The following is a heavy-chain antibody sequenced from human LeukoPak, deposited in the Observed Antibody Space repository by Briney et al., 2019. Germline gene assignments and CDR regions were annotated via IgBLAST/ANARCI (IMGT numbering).Heavy chain of an antibody. CDR1: GFTFSSYE. CDR2: ISSSGSTI. CDR3: ARDSAAGTTSFSFDL. J-gene: IGHJ4*01. Sequence: PGGSLRLSCAASGFTFSSYEMNWVRQAPGKGLEWVSYISSSGSTIYYADSVKGRFTVSRDNAKNPLYLQMNSLRAEDTAVYYCARDSAAGTTSFSFDLWGHGTLVTVSS. V-gene: IGHV3-48*03. D-gene: IGHD6-13*01.